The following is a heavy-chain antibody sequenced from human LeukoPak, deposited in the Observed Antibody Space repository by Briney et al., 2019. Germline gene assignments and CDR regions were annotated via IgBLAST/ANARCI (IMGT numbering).Heavy chain of an antibody. CDR1: GGTFSSYA. V-gene: IGHV1-69*04. J-gene: IGHJ5*02. CDR2: IIPILGIA. Sequence: GASVKVSCKTSGGTFSSYAISWVRQAPGQGLEWMGRIIPILGIANYAQKFQGRVTITADESTSTAYMELSSLRSEDTAVYYCARESLPAMQFDPWGQGTLVTVSS. CDR3: ARESLPAMQFDP.